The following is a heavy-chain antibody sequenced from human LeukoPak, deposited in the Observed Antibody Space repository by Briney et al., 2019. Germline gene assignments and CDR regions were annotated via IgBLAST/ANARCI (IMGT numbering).Heavy chain of an antibody. CDR2: ISYDGNNK. V-gene: IGHV3-30-3*01. Sequence: GGSLRLSCAVSGFTFSNYAMHWVRQAPGKGLEWVAVISYDGNNKYYADSVKGRFTISRDNAKNSLYLQMNSLRAEDTAVYYCARTAAGVGYYFDNWGQGTLVTVSS. CDR1: GFTFSNYA. D-gene: IGHD6-13*01. CDR3: ARTAAGVGYYFDN. J-gene: IGHJ4*02.